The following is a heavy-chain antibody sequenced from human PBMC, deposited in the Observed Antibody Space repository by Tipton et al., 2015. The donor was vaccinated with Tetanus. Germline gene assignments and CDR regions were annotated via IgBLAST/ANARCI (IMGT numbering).Heavy chain of an antibody. J-gene: IGHJ6*02. D-gene: IGHD3-9*01. Sequence: SLRLSCAGPGFTFRRYWMHWVRQSPGKGLVWVSRMNSDGSSTSYVDSVRGRFTISRDNAKNTLYLQMNGLRVEDTAVYYCARGGGLPYFDSPGGMGVWGQGTTVTVSS. CDR2: MNSDGSST. CDR3: ARGGGLPYFDSPGGMGV. V-gene: IGHV3-74*01. CDR1: GFTFRRYW.